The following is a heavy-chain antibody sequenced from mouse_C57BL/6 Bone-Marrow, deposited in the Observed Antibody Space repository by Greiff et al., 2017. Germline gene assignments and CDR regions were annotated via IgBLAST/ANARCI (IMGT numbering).Heavy chain of an antibody. CDR3: ARVSYYNAY. CDR1: GYTFTSYW. D-gene: IGHD2-12*01. Sequence: QVQLQQPGAELVRPGTSVKLSCKASGYTFTSYWMHWVKQRPGQGLEWIGVIDPSDSYTNYNQKFKGKATLTVDTSSSTAYMQLSSLTSEDSAGYYCARVSYYNAYWGQGTLVTVSA. J-gene: IGHJ3*01. V-gene: IGHV1-59*01. CDR2: IDPSDSYT.